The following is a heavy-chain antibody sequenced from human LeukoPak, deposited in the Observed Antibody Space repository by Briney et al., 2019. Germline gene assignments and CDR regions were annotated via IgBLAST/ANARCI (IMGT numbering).Heavy chain of an antibody. Sequence: GGSLRLSCAASGFTFSSYAMSWVRQAPGKGLQWVSAISGSGGNTYYADSVKGRFTISRDNSRNTLYLQMNSLRAEDTAVYYCTKETGTTRNWFDPWGQGTLVTVSS. V-gene: IGHV3-23*01. J-gene: IGHJ5*02. CDR3: TKETGTTRNWFDP. D-gene: IGHD1-1*01. CDR1: GFTFSSYA. CDR2: ISGSGGNT.